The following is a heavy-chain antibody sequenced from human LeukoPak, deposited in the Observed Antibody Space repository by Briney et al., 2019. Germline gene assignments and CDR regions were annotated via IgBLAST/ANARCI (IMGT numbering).Heavy chain of an antibody. CDR1: GFTFSSYG. CDR2: ISYDGSNK. D-gene: IGHD2/OR15-2a*01. V-gene: IGHV3-30*18. Sequence: GGSLRLSCAASGFTFSSYGMHWVRQAPGKGLEWVAVISYDGSNKYYADSVKGRFTSSRDNSKNTLYLQMNSLRAEDTAVYYCANPPGTISQSGYFDYWGQGTLVTVSS. CDR3: ANPPGTISQSGYFDY. J-gene: IGHJ4*02.